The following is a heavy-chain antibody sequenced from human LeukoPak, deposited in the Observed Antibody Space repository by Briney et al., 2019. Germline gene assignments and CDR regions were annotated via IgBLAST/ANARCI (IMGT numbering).Heavy chain of an antibody. CDR2: IYHSWST. V-gene: IGHV4-39*07. CDR1: GGSISSSSYH. J-gene: IGHJ3*02. Sequence: SETLSLTCTVSGGSISSSSYHLGWIRQPPGKGLEWIGSIYHSWSTFYNPSLKSRVTISVDTSKNQFSLKLNSVTAADTAVYYCAKSNGCGLVDIWGQGAMVTVSS. D-gene: IGHD2-21*01. CDR3: AKSNGCGLVDI.